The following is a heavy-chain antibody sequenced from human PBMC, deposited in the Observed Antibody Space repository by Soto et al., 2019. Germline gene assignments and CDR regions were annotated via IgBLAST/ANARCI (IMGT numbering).Heavy chain of an antibody. Sequence: ASVKVSCKASGYTFTTYGISWVRQAPGQGLEWMGWISGYNGDTNYAQKFQGRVTMTIDRSTSTAYLEVRSLTSDDTAVYYCAKNGHPPYYYYGMDVWGQGTTVTVSS. CDR2: ISGYNGDT. CDR3: AKNGHPPYYYYGMDV. CDR1: GYTFTTYG. D-gene: IGHD2-8*01. V-gene: IGHV1-18*01. J-gene: IGHJ6*02.